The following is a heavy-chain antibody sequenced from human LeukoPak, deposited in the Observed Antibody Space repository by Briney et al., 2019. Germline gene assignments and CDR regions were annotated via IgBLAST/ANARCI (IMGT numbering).Heavy chain of an antibody. J-gene: IGHJ4*02. Sequence: GGSLRLSCAASGFTFSSYEMNWVRQAPGKGLEWVSYISSSGSTIYYADSVKGRFTISRDNAQNSLYLQINSLRAEHTAVYYCATWGSGWYPLPYWGQGTLVTVSS. CDR1: GFTFSSYE. D-gene: IGHD6-19*01. CDR2: ISSSGSTI. V-gene: IGHV3-48*03. CDR3: ATWGSGWYPLPY.